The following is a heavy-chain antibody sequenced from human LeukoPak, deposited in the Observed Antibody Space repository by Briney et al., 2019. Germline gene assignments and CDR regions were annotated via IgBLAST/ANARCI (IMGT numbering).Heavy chain of an antibody. CDR3: AKEGLYSSAWEFDY. Sequence: GGSLRLSCAVSGFTSNSNSMHWVRQAPGKGLEWVSSISGSSTYIYYADSVKGRFTISRDNSKNTLYLQMNSLRAEDTAVYYCAKEGLYSSAWEFDYWGQGTLVTVSS. CDR1: GFTSNSNS. D-gene: IGHD6-19*01. CDR2: ISGSSTYI. J-gene: IGHJ4*02. V-gene: IGHV3-21*04.